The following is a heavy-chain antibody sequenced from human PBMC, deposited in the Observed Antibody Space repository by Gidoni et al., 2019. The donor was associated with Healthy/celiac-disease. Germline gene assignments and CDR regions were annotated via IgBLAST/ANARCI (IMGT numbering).Heavy chain of an antibody. CDR3: ARDAGGKFTMVRGVYYYGMDV. D-gene: IGHD3-10*01. J-gene: IGHJ6*02. V-gene: IGHV3-11*01. CDR1: GFPFSDYY. CDR2: IRSRGSTI. Sequence: QVQLVESGGGLVQPGGSLRLSCAASGFPFSDYYMSWIRQAPGNGLEWVSYIRSRGSTIYYADSVKGRFTISRDNAKNSLYLQMNSLRAEDTAVYYCARDAGGKFTMVRGVYYYGMDVWGQGTTVTVSS.